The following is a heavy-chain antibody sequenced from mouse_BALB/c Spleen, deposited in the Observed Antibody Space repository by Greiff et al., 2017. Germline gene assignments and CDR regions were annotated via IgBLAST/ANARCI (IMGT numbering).Heavy chain of an antibody. J-gene: IGHJ4*01. Sequence: LMESGPGLVAPSQSLSITCTVSGFSLTSYGVHWVRQPPGKGLEWLGVIWAGGSTNYNSALMSRLSISKDNSKSQVFLKMNSLQTDDTAMYYCARGFKYYAMDYWGQGTSVTVSS. CDR2: IWAGGST. CDR3: ARGFKYYAMDY. V-gene: IGHV2-9*02. CDR1: GFSLTSYG.